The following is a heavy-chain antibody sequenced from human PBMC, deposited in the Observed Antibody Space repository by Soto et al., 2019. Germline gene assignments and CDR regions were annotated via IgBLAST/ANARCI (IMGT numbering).Heavy chain of an antibody. V-gene: IGHV4-39*01. CDR3: ASGYDILTGYPRGDYYGMDV. D-gene: IGHD3-9*01. CDR2: IYYSGST. CDR1: GGSISSSSYY. J-gene: IGHJ6*02. Sequence: QLQLQESGPGLVKPSETLSLTCTVSGGSISSSSYYWGWIRQPPGKGLEWIGSIYYSGSTYYNPSIKSRVTISVDTSKNQFSLKLSSVTAADTAVYYCASGYDILTGYPRGDYYGMDVWGQGTTVTVSS.